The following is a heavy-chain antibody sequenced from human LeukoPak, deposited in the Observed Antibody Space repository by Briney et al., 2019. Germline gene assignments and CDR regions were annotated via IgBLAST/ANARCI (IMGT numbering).Heavy chain of an antibody. J-gene: IGHJ4*02. Sequence: EASVKVSCKASGGTFSSYAISWVRQAPGQGLEWMGRIIPILGIANYAQKFQGRVTITADKSTSTAYMELSSLRAEDTAVYYCAEVGGFRDYWGQGTLVTVSS. CDR1: GGTFSSYA. V-gene: IGHV1-69*04. CDR2: IIPILGIA. CDR3: AEVGGFRDY.